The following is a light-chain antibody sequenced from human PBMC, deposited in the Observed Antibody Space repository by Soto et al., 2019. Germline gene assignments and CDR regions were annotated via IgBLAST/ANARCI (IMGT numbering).Light chain of an antibody. CDR2: KAS. CDR3: QYFNSYSPLT. J-gene: IGKJ4*01. V-gene: IGKV1-5*03. CDR1: QSISSW. Sequence: DIQITQSPSTLSASVGDRVTITCRASQSISSWLAWYQQKPGKAPKLLIYKASSLERGVPSRFSGSGSGTEFTLTIRSLKADDFATYYCQYFNSYSPLTVGGGKKVDLK.